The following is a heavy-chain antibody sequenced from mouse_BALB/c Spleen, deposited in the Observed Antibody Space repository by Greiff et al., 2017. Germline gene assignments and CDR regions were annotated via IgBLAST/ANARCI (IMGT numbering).Heavy chain of an antibody. CDR1: GFTFSSYT. CDR2: ISSGGSYT. Sequence: DVHLVESGGGLVKPGGSLKLSCAASGFTFSSYTMSWVRQTPEKRLEWVATISSGGSYTYYPDSVKGRFTISRDNAKNTLYLQMSSLKSEDTAMYYCTRDPHYYGYYAMDYWGQGTSVTVSS. V-gene: IGHV5-6-4*01. D-gene: IGHD1-2*01. CDR3: TRDPHYYGYYAMDY. J-gene: IGHJ4*01.